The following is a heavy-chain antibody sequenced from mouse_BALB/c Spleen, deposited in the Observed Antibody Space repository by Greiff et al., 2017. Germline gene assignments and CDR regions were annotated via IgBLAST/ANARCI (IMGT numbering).Heavy chain of an antibody. J-gene: IGHJ3*01. V-gene: IGHV1-4*01. CDR1: GYTFTSYT. D-gene: IGHD2-4*01. CDR2: INPSSGYT. Sequence: VKVVESGAELARPGASVKMSCKASGYTFTSYTMHWVKQRPGQGLDWIGYINPSSGYTNYNQKFKDKATLTADKSSSTAYMQLSSLTSEDSAVYYCARGDYGGFAYGGQGTLVTVSA. CDR3: ARGDYGGFAY.